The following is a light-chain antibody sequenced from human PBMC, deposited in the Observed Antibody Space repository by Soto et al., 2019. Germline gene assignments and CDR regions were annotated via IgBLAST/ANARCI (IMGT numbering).Light chain of an antibody. Sequence: QSALTQPPSASGSPGQSVTISCTGTSSDGGGYNYVSWYQQHPGKAPKLMIYEVFKRPSGVPDRFSGSKSGNTASLTVSGLQAEDEADYYCSSYAGSNNFDVFGTGTKLTVL. V-gene: IGLV2-8*01. CDR3: SSYAGSNNFDV. CDR1: SSDGGGYNY. CDR2: EVF. J-gene: IGLJ1*01.